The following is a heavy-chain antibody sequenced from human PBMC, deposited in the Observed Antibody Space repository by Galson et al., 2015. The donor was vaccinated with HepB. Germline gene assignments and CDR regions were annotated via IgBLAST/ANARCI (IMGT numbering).Heavy chain of an antibody. V-gene: IGHV3-23*01. Sequence: SLRLSCAASGFTFTSYAMTWVRQAPGKGLEWVSYISGGGGRTDYADSVRGRFTISRDNSKNALFLQMSSLRAEDTAVYYCAKGVSSPGSLLDYWGQGILVTVSS. CDR3: AKGVSSPGSLLDY. D-gene: IGHD3-10*01. CDR1: GFTFTSYA. J-gene: IGHJ4*02. CDR2: ISGGGGRT.